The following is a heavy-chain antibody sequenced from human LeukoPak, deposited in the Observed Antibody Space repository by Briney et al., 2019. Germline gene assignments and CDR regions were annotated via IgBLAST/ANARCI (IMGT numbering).Heavy chain of an antibody. D-gene: IGHD3-10*01. CDR1: GDSVSCYSAA. CDR2: TYYRPKWYN. Sequence: SQTLSLTCAISGDSVSCYSAAWHWLTHSPSRGLEWLGRTYYRPKWYNDYAVSVKSRITINPDTSKNQFSLQLNSVTPEDTAVYYCARGLGLLWFGELRYYYYYMDVWGKGTTVTVSS. CDR3: ARGLGLLWFGELRYYYYYMDV. J-gene: IGHJ6*03. V-gene: IGHV6-1*01.